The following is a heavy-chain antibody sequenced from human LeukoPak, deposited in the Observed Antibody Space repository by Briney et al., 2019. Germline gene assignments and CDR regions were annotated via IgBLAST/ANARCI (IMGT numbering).Heavy chain of an antibody. D-gene: IGHD2-2*01. CDR3: AREYQLLTFIDY. J-gene: IGHJ4*02. CDR1: GGSINSSGYY. V-gene: IGHV4-30-2*01. Sequence: SETLSLTCTVSGGSINSSGYYWRWIRQPPGKGLEWIGYIYHSGSTYYNPSLKSRVTISIDRSKNQFSLKLSSVTAADTAVYYCAREYQLLTFIDYWGQGTLVTVSS. CDR2: IYHSGST.